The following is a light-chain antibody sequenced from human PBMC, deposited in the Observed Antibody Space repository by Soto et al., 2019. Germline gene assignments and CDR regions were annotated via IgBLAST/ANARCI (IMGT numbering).Light chain of an antibody. CDR1: QSVSSY. CDR2: DAS. CDR3: QQRSNWPIT. J-gene: IGKJ5*01. Sequence: VLTASPAPLYLSPGAGATLSCRASQSVSSYLAWYQQKPGQAPRLLIYDASNRATGIPARFSGSGSGTDFTLTISILEPEDFAVYYCQQRSNWPITFGQGTRLEIK. V-gene: IGKV3-11*01.